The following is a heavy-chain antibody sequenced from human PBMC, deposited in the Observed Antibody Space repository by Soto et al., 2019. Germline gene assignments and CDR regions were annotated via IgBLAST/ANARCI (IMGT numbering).Heavy chain of an antibody. CDR2: IDAGGGSP. Sequence: QVLLVQSGAAVRKPGASVKVSCQASGYTFTSYYLHWVRQAPGQGLEWMGMIDAGGGSPHYPRKFQGRVTITRDTSANLVYMEMNSLRSEDTAVYYCAREGLSRMYFDWWGHGTLVTVSS. V-gene: IGHV1-46*01. D-gene: IGHD2-2*01. CDR1: GYTFTSYY. CDR3: AREGLSRMYFDW. J-gene: IGHJ4*01.